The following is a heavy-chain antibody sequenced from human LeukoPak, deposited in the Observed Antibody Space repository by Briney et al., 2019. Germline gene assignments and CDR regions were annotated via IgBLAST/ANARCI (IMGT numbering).Heavy chain of an antibody. V-gene: IGHV4-39*07. Sequence: SETLSLTCTVSGGSISSSSYYWGWIRQPPEKGLEWVGFLHHSGGTYYNPSLKSRLNMSIDTSKNQFSLKLTSVTAPDTAVYYCARADYGDYVFWGQGTLVTVSS. J-gene: IGHJ4*02. CDR1: GGSISSSSYY. CDR2: LHHSGGT. D-gene: IGHD4-17*01. CDR3: ARADYGDYVF.